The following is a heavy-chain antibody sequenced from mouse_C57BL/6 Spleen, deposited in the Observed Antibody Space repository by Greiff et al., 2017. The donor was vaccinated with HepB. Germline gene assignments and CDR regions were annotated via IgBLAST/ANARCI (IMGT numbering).Heavy chain of an antibody. V-gene: IGHV1-15*01. CDR2: IDPETGGT. CDR1: GYSFTDYE. CDR3: TCRPAY. J-gene: IGHJ3*01. D-gene: IGHD6-1*01. Sequence: VQLVESGAELVRPGASVTLSCKASGYSFTDYEMHWVKQTSVHGLEWIGAIDPETGGTAYNQKFKGKAILTADKSSSTAYMELRCLTSEDSAVYYRTCRPAYWGQGTLVTVSA.